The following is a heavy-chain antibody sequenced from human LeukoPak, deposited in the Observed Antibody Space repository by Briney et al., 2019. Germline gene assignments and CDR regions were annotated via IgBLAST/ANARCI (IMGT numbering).Heavy chain of an antibody. CDR2: IKPDGSEK. V-gene: IGHV3-7*05. J-gene: IGHJ4*02. D-gene: IGHD5-12*01. Sequence: GGPLRLSCAASGFIFSRYWMSWVCQAPGKGLEWVANIKPDGSEKYSVDSVKGRFTISRDNAKNSLYLQMNSLRAEDTAVYYCARDNSGSDPEHWARWGQGTLVIVSS. CDR3: ARDNSGSDPEHWAR. CDR1: GFIFSRYW.